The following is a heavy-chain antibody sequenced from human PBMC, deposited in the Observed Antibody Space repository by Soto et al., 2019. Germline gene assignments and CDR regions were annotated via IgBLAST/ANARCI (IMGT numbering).Heavy chain of an antibody. V-gene: IGHV1-69*13. D-gene: IGHD2-8*01. CDR1: GGTFSSYA. J-gene: IGHJ4*02. Sequence: SVKVSCKASGGTFSSYAISWVRQAPGQGLEWMGGIIPIFGTANYAQRFQGRVTVTADESTGTAYMELRSLTSDDTAVYYCATTGGDCTQGVCYDYWGQGTLVTVSS. CDR2: IIPIFGTA. CDR3: ATTGGDCTQGVCYDY.